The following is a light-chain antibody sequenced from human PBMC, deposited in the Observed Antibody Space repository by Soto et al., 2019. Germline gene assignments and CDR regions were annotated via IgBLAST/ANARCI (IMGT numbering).Light chain of an antibody. CDR2: KAS. CDR1: QSISSW. Sequence: DIQMTQSPSTLSASVGDRVTITCRASQSISSWLAWYQEKPGKAPKLLIFKASTLERGVPSRFSGSGSGTEFTLTISSLQPDDFATYSCQQYNTYSPTFGQGTKVEIK. CDR3: QQYNTYSPT. V-gene: IGKV1-5*03. J-gene: IGKJ1*01.